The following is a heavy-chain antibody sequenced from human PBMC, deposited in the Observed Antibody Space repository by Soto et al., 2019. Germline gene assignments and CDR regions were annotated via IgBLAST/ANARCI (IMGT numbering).Heavy chain of an antibody. Sequence: QLQLQESGPGLVKPSETLSLTCTVSGGSISSRGYYWGWIRQPPGKGLEWIGTIYYSGSTYYNPSLMSRVAISVDTSKNHFSLKLSSVTAADTAVYYGGTSSWFDPWGQGTRVTVSS. D-gene: IGHD6-13*01. CDR3: GTSSWFDP. CDR1: GGSISSRGYY. CDR2: IYYSGST. J-gene: IGHJ5*02. V-gene: IGHV4-39*02.